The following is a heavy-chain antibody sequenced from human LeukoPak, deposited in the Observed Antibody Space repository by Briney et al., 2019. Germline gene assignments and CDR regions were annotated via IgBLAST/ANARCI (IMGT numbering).Heavy chain of an antibody. V-gene: IGHV3-7*01. J-gene: IGHJ4*02. Sequence: GGSLRLPCAASGFTFSSYWMSWVRQAPGKGLEWVANIKQDGSEKYYVDSVKGRFTISRDNAKNSLYLQMNSLRAEDTAVYYCARGYCSSTSCYPGRRYFDYWGQGTLVTVSS. CDR2: IKQDGSEK. D-gene: IGHD2-2*01. CDR1: GFTFSSYW. CDR3: ARGYCSSTSCYPGRRYFDY.